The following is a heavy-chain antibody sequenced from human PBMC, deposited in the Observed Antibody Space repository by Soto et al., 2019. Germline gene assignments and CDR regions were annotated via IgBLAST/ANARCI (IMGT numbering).Heavy chain of an antibody. CDR1: GFTFRSYA. CDR3: AKDAVSGDGVWLLDS. Sequence: PGGSLRLAWAASGFTFRSYAMSWARQAPGKGLEWVSSLLRSGSSAYYADSVKGRFTISSDISANSLYLQMDSLRAEDTAVYYCAKDAVSGDGVWLLDSWGQGTVVTVSS. D-gene: IGHD4-17*01. J-gene: IGHJ5*02. V-gene: IGHV3-23*01. CDR2: LLRSGSSA.